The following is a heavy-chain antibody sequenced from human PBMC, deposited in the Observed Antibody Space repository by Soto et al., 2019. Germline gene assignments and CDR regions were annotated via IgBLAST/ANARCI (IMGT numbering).Heavy chain of an antibody. CDR2: ISAYNGNT. J-gene: IGHJ5*02. Sequence: ASVKFSCKASGYTFTSYGISWVRQAPGQGLEWMGWISAYNGNTNYAQKLQGRVTMTTDTSTSTAYMELRSLRSDDTAVYYCARDLGYCSSTSCYPGVNWFDPWGQGTLVTVSS. V-gene: IGHV1-18*04. CDR1: GYTFTSYG. CDR3: ARDLGYCSSTSCYPGVNWFDP. D-gene: IGHD2-2*01.